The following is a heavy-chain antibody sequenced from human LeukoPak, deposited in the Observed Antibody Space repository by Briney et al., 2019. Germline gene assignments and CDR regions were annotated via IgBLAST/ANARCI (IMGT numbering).Heavy chain of an antibody. J-gene: IGHJ4*02. CDR1: GGSISSSSYY. CDR3: ARGYYGDYDWDY. D-gene: IGHD4-17*01. V-gene: IGHV4-39*07. Sequence: SETLSLTCTVSGGSISSSSYYWGWIRQPPGKGLEWLGSIYYSGSTYYNPSLKSRVTISVDTSKNQFSLKLSSVTAADTAVYYCARGYYGDYDWDYWGQGTLVTVSS. CDR2: IYYSGST.